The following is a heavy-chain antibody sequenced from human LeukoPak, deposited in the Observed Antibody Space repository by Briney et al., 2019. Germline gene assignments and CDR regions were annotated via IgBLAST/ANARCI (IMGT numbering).Heavy chain of an antibody. CDR2: IYYSGST. D-gene: IGHD2-2*01. V-gene: IGHV4-59*12. Sequence: PSETLSLTCTVSGGSISSYYWSWIRQPPGKGLEWIGYIYYSGSTNYNPSLKSRVTISVDMSKNQFSLKLSSVTAADTAVYYCARGRRDIVVVPADYYYYMDVWGKGTTVTVSS. CDR3: ARGRRDIVVVPADYYYYMDV. CDR1: GGSISSYY. J-gene: IGHJ6*03.